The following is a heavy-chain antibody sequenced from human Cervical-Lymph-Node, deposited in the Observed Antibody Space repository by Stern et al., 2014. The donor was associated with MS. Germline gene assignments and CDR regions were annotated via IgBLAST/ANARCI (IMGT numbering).Heavy chain of an antibody. D-gene: IGHD7-27*01. V-gene: IGHV1-2*04. CDR3: ARERNWAQHFDY. CDR1: GYTFTGYY. CDR2: INPNSGGT. Sequence: VQLVESGAEVKKPGASVKVSCKASGYTFTGYYMHWVRQAPGQGLAWMGWINPNSGGTNYAQKFQGWVTMTRDTSISTAYMELSRLRSDDTAVYYCARERNWAQHFDYWGQGTLVTVSS. J-gene: IGHJ4*02.